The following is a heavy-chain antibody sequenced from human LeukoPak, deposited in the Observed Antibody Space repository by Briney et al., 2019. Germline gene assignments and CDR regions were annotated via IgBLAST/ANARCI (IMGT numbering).Heavy chain of an antibody. Sequence: ASVKVSCKASGYTFTSYYMHWVRQAPGQGLGWMGIINPSGGSTSYAQKFQGRVTMTRDMSTSTVYMELSSLRSEETDVYYCARDGYSYSYYYYYMDVWGKGTTVTVSS. CDR2: INPSGGST. V-gene: IGHV1-46*01. D-gene: IGHD5-18*01. CDR3: ARDGYSYSYYYYYMDV. J-gene: IGHJ6*03. CDR1: GYTFTSYY.